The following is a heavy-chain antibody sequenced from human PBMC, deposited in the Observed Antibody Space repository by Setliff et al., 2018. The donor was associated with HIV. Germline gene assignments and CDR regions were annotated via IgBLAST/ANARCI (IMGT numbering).Heavy chain of an antibody. CDR3: VKDIFAMTYDAFDI. J-gene: IGHJ3*02. D-gene: IGHD3-9*01. Sequence: SVKVSCKASGYTFTSYDISWVRQAPGQGLEWMGGIIPILGTPKYAQKFQGRVTITADESTSTAYMELSSLRTEDTALYYCVKDIFAMTYDAFDIWGQGTMVTVS. CDR1: GYTFTSYD. CDR2: IIPILGTP. V-gene: IGHV1-69*13.